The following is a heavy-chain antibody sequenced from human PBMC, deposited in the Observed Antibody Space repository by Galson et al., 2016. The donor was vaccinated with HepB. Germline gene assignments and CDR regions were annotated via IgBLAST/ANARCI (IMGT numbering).Heavy chain of an antibody. CDR3: ATYNVSLGDYNAFDF. V-gene: IGHV1-18*01. D-gene: IGHD3-10*01. CDR1: GYHFLNYG. CDR2: ISTYNGNR. Sequence: SVKVSCKASGYHFLNYGISWVRQAPGQGLEWMGWISTYNGNRKSAQKVQDRVTITTDTSTGTAYMELRSLTSEDTAVYYCATYNVSLGDYNAFDFWGQGTLVTVSS. J-gene: IGHJ4*02.